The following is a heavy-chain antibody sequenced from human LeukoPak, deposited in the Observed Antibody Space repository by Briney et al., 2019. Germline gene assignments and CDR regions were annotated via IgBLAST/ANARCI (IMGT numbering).Heavy chain of an antibody. CDR2: ISAYNGNT. J-gene: IGHJ5*02. V-gene: IGHV1-18*01. CDR1: GYTFTSYG. CDR3: ARQVAYCGGDCYSGWFDP. Sequence: ASVKVSCKASGYTFTSYGISWVRQAPGRGLEWMGWISAYNGNTNYAQKLQGRVTMTTDTSTSTAYMELRSLRSDDTAVYYCARQVAYCGGDCYSGWFDPWGQGTLVTVSS. D-gene: IGHD2-21*01.